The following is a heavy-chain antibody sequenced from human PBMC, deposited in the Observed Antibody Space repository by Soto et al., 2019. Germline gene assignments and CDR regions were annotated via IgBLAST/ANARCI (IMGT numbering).Heavy chain of an antibody. D-gene: IGHD5-18*01. J-gene: IGHJ6*02. Sequence: GASVKVSCKASGGTFSSYAISWVRQAPGQGLEWMGGITPIFGTANYAQKFQGRVTITADESTSTAYMGLSSLRSEDTAVYYCASWGYSYGPYYYYGMDVWGQGTTVTVSS. V-gene: IGHV1-69*13. CDR1: GGTFSSYA. CDR2: ITPIFGTA. CDR3: ASWGYSYGPYYYYGMDV.